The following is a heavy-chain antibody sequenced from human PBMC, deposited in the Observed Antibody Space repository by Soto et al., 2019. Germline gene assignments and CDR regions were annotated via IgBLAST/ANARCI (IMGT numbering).Heavy chain of an antibody. CDR3: ARAFGYSSHLSP. CDR2: INAGNGNT. Sequence: ASVKVSCKASGCTLTSYAMHWVRQAPGQRLEWMGWINAGNGNTKYSQKFQGRVTITRDTSASTAYMELSSLRSEDTAVYYCARAFGYSSHLSPWGQGTLVTVSS. D-gene: IGHD5-18*01. J-gene: IGHJ5*02. V-gene: IGHV1-3*01. CDR1: GCTLTSYA.